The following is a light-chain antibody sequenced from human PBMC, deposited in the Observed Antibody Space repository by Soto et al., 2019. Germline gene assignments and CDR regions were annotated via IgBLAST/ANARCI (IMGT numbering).Light chain of an antibody. CDR2: AAS. CDR3: LQRSNWPLT. J-gene: IGKJ4*01. Sequence: EIVLTQSPVTLSLSPGERATISCRASYSVDYYLAWYQQKPGQVPRLLIYAASNRATGIPARFSGSGSGTDFTLTISSLEPEDFAVYYCLQRSNWPLTFGGGTKVDIK. CDR1: YSVDYY. V-gene: IGKV3-11*01.